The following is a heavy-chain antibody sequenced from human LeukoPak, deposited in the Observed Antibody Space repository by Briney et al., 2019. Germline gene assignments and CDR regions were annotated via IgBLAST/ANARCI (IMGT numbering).Heavy chain of an antibody. V-gene: IGHV1-18*01. D-gene: IGHD1-26*01. CDR3: ARVAPYSGSYYPPVY. Sequence: GASVKVSCKASGYTFTSYGISWVRQAPGQGLEWIGWISAYNGNTNYAQKLQGRVTMTTDTSTSTAYMELRSLRSDDTAVYYCARVAPYSGSYYPPVYWGQGTLVTVSS. J-gene: IGHJ4*02. CDR2: ISAYNGNT. CDR1: GYTFTSYG.